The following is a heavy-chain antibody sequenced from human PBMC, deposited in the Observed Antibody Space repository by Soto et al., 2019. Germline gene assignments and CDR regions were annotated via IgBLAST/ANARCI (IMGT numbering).Heavy chain of an antibody. CDR1: GFSLSTSGMC. V-gene: IGHV2-70*11. Sequence: GSGPTLVNPTQTLTLTCTFSGFSLSTSGMCVSWIRQPPGKALEWLARIDWDDDKYYSTSLKTRLTISKDTSKNQVVLTMTNVDPVDTATYYCARMPGYCSGGSCYRNYYYYYMDVWGKGTTVTVSS. CDR2: IDWDDDK. CDR3: ARMPGYCSGGSCYRNYYYYYMDV. D-gene: IGHD2-15*01. J-gene: IGHJ6*03.